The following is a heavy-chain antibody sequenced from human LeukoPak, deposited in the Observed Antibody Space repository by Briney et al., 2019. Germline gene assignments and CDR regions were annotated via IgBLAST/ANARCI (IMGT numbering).Heavy chain of an antibody. V-gene: IGHV4-59*05. CDR2: IYYSGNT. D-gene: IGHD1-26*01. CDR3: AHFKGGSFDF. CDR1: GGSISSYY. J-gene: IGHJ3*01. Sequence: SETLSLTCTVSGGSISSYYWGWIRQPPGKGLEWIGSIYYSGNTYYNPSLKSRVTISVDTSKNQFSLKLTSVTAADTAVYYCAHFKGGSFDFWGQGTMVTVSS.